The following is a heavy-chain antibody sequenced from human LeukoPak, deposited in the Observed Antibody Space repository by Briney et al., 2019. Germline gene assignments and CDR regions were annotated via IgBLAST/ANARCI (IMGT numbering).Heavy chain of an antibody. CDR3: ARVRDIAVAGVSFDY. J-gene: IGHJ4*02. D-gene: IGHD6-19*01. Sequence: ASVKVSCKASGYTFASYGISWVRQAPGQGLEWMGWISPYNGKTNYAQKLQDRVTMTTDTSTSSTYMELRSLRSDDTAVYYCARVRDIAVAGVSFDYWGQGTLVTVSS. CDR1: GYTFASYG. V-gene: IGHV1-18*01. CDR2: ISPYNGKT.